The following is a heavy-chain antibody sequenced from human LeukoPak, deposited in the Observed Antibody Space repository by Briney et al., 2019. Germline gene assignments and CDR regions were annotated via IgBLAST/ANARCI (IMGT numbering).Heavy chain of an antibody. D-gene: IGHD3-10*01. CDR1: GYTFTGYY. J-gene: IGHJ4*02. Sequence: ASVTVSCKASGYTFTGYYMHWVRQAPGQGLEWMGWINPNSGGTNYAQKFQGRVTMTRDTSISTAYMELSRLRSDDTAVYYCARDLIWFGELALDYWGQGTLVTVSS. CDR2: INPNSGGT. CDR3: ARDLIWFGELALDY. V-gene: IGHV1-2*02.